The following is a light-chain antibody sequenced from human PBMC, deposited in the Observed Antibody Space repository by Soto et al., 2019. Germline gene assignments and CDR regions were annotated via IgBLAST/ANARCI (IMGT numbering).Light chain of an antibody. V-gene: IGLV3-21*02. Sequence: SYELTQSSSVSGAPGQTARITCGGNNIESKSVHWYQQKPGQAPVLVVYDDSDRPSGIPERFSGSNSGNTATLTITRVEAGDEADYYCQVWDSSSDHPDVVFGAGTKLTVL. CDR3: QVWDSSSDHPDVV. CDR1: NIESKS. J-gene: IGLJ2*01. CDR2: DDS.